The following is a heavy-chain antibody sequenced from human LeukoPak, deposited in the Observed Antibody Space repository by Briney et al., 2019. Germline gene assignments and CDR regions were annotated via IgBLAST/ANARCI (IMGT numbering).Heavy chain of an antibody. CDR2: INPSGGST. CDR1: GYSFSNYA. Sequence: ASVKVSCKASGYSFSNYAMNWVRQAPGQGLEWMGIINPSGGSTSYAQKFQGRVTMTRDMSTSTVYMKLSSLRSEDTAVYYCASRDDSSGWYDPPLDYWGQGTLVTVSS. D-gene: IGHD6-19*01. V-gene: IGHV1-46*01. J-gene: IGHJ4*02. CDR3: ASRDDSSGWYDPPLDY.